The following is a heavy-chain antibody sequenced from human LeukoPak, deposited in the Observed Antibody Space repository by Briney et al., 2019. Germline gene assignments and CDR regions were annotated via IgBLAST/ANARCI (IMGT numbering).Heavy chain of an antibody. V-gene: IGHV1-8*01. Sequence: ASVKVSCKASGYTFTSYDINWVRQATGQGLEWMGWMNPNSGNTGYAQKFQGRVTMTRNTSISTAYMELSSLRSEDTAVYYCAREGYSGGSCYFDYWGQGTLVTVSS. J-gene: IGHJ4*02. CDR2: MNPNSGNT. CDR3: AREGYSGGSCYFDY. CDR1: GYTFTSYD. D-gene: IGHD2-15*01.